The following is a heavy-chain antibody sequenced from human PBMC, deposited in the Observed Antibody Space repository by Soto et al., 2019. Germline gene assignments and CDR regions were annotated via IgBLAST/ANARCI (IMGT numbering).Heavy chain of an antibody. CDR2: ISYDGTNK. D-gene: IGHD5-18*01. V-gene: IGHV3-30*04. CDR1: SVSISSYP. Sequence: LXLSCEGSSVSISSYPIHWVRHAPGKGLEWVAVISYDGTNKYYGESVRGRFTISRDDSKNTVYLQMNSLSGEDTAIYYCGRDNMIQLWPPSSVDSWGQGALVTVSS. CDR3: GRDNMIQLWPPSSVDS. J-gene: IGHJ4*02.